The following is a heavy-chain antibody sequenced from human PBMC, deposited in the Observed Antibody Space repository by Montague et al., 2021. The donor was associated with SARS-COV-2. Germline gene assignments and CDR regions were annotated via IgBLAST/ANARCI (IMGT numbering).Heavy chain of an antibody. CDR1: GGSISSYY. Sequence: SETLSLTCTVSGGSISSYYWSWIRQPPGKGLEWIGYIYYSGSTNYNPSLKSRVTISVDTSKNQFSLKLSSVTAADTAVYYCVRERITILGVVTWPAYFDYWGQGTLVTVSS. J-gene: IGHJ4*02. CDR3: VRERITILGVVTWPAYFDY. D-gene: IGHD3-3*01. V-gene: IGHV4-59*01. CDR2: IYYSGST.